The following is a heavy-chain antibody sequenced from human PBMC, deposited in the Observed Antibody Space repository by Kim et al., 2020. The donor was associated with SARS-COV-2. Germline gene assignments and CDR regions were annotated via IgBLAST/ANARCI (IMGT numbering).Heavy chain of an antibody. J-gene: IGHJ4*02. D-gene: IGHD3-10*01. CDR2: GGST. Sequence: GGSTYHEDSVKGRFTISRDNSKHTLYLQMNSLRAEATAVYYCARGTMANDWGQGTLVTVSS. CDR3: ARGTMAND. V-gene: IGHV3-53*01.